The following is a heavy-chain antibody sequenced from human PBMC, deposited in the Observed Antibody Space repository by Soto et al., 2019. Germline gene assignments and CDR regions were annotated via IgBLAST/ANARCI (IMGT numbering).Heavy chain of an antibody. V-gene: IGHV3-30*18. J-gene: IGHJ1*01. Sequence: QVQLVESGGGVVQPGRSLRLSCAASGFTFSNYGMHWVRQAPGKGLGWVTLISSDGNKKYYGDSVKGRFTISRDNSQSTLSLHMDSLRPEDTAVYYCVKDQRGSNYGYFQYWGQGALVTVSS. D-gene: IGHD4-4*01. CDR3: VKDQRGSNYGYFQY. CDR2: ISSDGNKK. CDR1: GFTFSNYG.